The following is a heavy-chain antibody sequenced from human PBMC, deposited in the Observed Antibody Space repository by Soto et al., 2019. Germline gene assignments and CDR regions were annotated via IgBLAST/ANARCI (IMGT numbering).Heavy chain of an antibody. CDR2: IYYSGST. D-gene: IGHD4-17*01. V-gene: IGHV4-30-4*02. CDR1: GGSISSGDYY. J-gene: IGHJ4*02. Sequence: SETLSLTCTVSGGSISSGDYYWRWIRQHQGKGLEWIGYIYYSGSTYYNPSLKSRFTISVDTSKNQFSLKMSSVTAADTAVYYCARVVYGEYDGYYFDYWGQGTLVTVSS. CDR3: ARVVYGEYDGYYFDY.